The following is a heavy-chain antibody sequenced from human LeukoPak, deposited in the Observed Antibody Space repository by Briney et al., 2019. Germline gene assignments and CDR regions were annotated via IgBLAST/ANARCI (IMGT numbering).Heavy chain of an antibody. CDR3: ARDRVSSTSPTPNYYYYYGMDV. CDR1: GYTFTSYY. J-gene: IGHJ6*02. D-gene: IGHD2-2*01. CDR2: IDPSGGST. V-gene: IGHV1-46*01. Sequence: ASVKVSCKASGYTFTSYYMHWVRQAPGQGLEWMGIIDPSGGSTSYAQKFQGRVTMTRDTSTSTVYMEPSSLRSEDTAVYYCARDRVSSTSPTPNYYYYYGMDVWGQGTTVTVSS.